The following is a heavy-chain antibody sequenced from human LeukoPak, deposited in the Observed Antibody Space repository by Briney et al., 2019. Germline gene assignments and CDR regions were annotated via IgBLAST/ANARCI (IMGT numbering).Heavy chain of an antibody. D-gene: IGHD5-24*01. CDR3: ARGALGDGYNSPSAFDI. V-gene: IGHV1-69*13. CDR1: GGTFSNYA. J-gene: IGHJ3*02. CDR2: IIPTFRTA. Sequence: SVKVSCKASGGTFSNYAITWVRQALGQGLEWMGGIIPTFRTANFAQKFQGRVTITADESTSTAYMELRSLRSEDTAVYYCARGALGDGYNSPSAFDIWGQGTMVTVSS.